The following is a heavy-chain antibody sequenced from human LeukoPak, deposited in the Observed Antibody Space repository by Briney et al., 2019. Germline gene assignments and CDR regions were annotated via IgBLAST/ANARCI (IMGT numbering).Heavy chain of an antibody. CDR2: ISWNSGSI. D-gene: IGHD6-13*01. CDR1: GFTFDDYA. CDR3: AKDKGYSSSWYYFDY. V-gene: IGHV3-9*01. Sequence: LAGGSLRLSCAASGFTFDDYAMHWVRQAPGKGLEWVSGISWNSGSIGYADSVKGRFTISRDNAKNSLYLQMNSLRAEDTALYYCAKDKGYSSSWYYFDYWGQGTLVTVSS. J-gene: IGHJ4*02.